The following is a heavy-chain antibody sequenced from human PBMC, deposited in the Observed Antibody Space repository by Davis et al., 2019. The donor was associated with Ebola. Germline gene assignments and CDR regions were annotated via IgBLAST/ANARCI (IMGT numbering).Heavy chain of an antibody. V-gene: IGHV3-30-3*01. J-gene: IGHJ4*02. Sequence: GESLKISCTTSGYTFSTYALSWVRQAPGKGLEWVAVISYDGSNKYYADSVKGRFTISRDNSKNTLYLQMNSLRAEDTAVYYCARETSRRLHLGELSLSRRPGWGQGTLVTVSS. CDR3: ARETSRRLHLGELSLSRRPG. D-gene: IGHD3-16*02. CDR2: ISYDGSNK. CDR1: GYTFSTYA.